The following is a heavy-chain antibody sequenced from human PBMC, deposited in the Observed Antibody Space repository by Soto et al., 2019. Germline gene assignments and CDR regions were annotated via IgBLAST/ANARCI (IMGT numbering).Heavy chain of an antibody. V-gene: IGHV3-23*01. CDR1: GFTFSSYA. Sequence: GGSLRLSCAASGFTFSSYAMSWVRQAPGKGLEWVSAISGSGGSTYYADSVKGRFTISRDNSKNTLYLQMNSLRAEDTAVYYCAKDHRNGWWELYGDFDYWGQGTLVTVSS. D-gene: IGHD6-19*01. CDR3: AKDHRNGWWELYGDFDY. J-gene: IGHJ4*02. CDR2: ISGSGGST.